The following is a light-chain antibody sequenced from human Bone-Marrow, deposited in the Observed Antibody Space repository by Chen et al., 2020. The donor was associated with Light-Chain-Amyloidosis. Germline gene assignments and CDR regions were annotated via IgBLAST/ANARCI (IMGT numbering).Light chain of an antibody. Sequence: SYELTQPPSVSVSPGQTARITCSGDDLPTKYAYWYHQKPGQAPVLVIHRDTERPSGISERFYGSSSGRTATLTISGVQAEDEADYHCQSADSSGTYEVIFGGGTKLTVL. CDR1: DLPTKY. J-gene: IGLJ2*01. V-gene: IGLV3-25*03. CDR3: QSADSSGTYEVI. CDR2: RDT.